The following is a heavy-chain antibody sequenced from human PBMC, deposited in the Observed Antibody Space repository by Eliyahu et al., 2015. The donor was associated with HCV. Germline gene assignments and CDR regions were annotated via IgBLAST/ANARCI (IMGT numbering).Heavy chain of an antibody. V-gene: IGHV3-15*01. J-gene: IGHJ4*02. Sequence: EVQLVESGGGXVKPGGSLXLAXAASGFSXSNSWXXWXRQXPGKGLEWVGRXKRETDGGTTDYAAPVEGRFTISRDDSKNTLFLQMTSLKTEDTAVYYCTTEGDYWGRGTLVTVSS. CDR2: XKRETDGGTT. CDR3: TTEGDY. CDR1: GFSXSNSW.